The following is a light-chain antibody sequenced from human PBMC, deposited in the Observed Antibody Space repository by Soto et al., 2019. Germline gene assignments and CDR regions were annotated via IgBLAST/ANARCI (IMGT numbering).Light chain of an antibody. CDR2: STN. V-gene: IGLV8-61*01. CDR3: VLYMGSGISV. CDR1: SGSVSTNYY. Sequence: QTVVTPEPSFSVSPGGTVTLTCGLSSGSVSTNYYPSWYQQTPGQAPRTLIHSTNTRSSGVPDRFSGSILGNKAALTITGAQADDESDYYCVLYMGSGISVFGGGTQLTVL. J-gene: IGLJ2*01.